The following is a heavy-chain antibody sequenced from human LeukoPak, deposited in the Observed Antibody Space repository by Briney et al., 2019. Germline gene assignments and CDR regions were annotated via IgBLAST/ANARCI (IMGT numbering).Heavy chain of an antibody. J-gene: IGHJ4*02. Sequence: SETLSFTCAVYGESFSGYYWSWIRQPPGKGLEWIGEINHSGYTNYNPSLKSRVTISVDTSKNQFSLNLSSVTAADTAVYYCARHLYSGNYLNFDYWGQGTLVTVSS. D-gene: IGHD1-26*01. CDR3: ARHLYSGNYLNFDY. CDR1: GESFSGYY. CDR2: INHSGYT. V-gene: IGHV4-34*01.